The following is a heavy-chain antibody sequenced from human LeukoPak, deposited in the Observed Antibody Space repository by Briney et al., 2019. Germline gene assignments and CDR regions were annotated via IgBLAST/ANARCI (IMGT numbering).Heavy chain of an antibody. D-gene: IGHD2-15*01. J-gene: IGHJ3*02. CDR2: ISFDGSNK. Sequence: GGSLRLSCAVSGFTFSSYAVHWVRQAPGKGLEWVAVISFDGSNKYYADSVKGRFTISRDNSKNTLFLQMNSLRAEDTAVYYCARGGVVYPDSFDIWGRGTMVTVSS. CDR3: ARGGVVYPDSFDI. V-gene: IGHV3-30*14. CDR1: GFTFSSYA.